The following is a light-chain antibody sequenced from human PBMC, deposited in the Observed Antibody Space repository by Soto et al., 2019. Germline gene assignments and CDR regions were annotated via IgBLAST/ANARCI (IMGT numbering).Light chain of an antibody. V-gene: IGKV2-29*01. CDR2: GAS. Sequence: DIVMTQTPLSLSVTPGQPASISCKSIQSLLHSDGKTYLYWYLQKPGQAPXLLIYGASSRATGIPDRFSGSGSGTDFTLTIRRLQPEDFAVYYCQQYGSSLTFGQGTKVDIK. J-gene: IGKJ1*01. CDR3: QQYGSSLT. CDR1: QSLLHSDGKTY.